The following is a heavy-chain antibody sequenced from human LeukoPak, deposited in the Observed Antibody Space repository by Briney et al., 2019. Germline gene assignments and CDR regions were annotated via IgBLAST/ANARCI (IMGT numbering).Heavy chain of an antibody. V-gene: IGHV3-30*02. Sequence: GGSLRLSRAASGFTFSSYGMHWVRQAPGKGLEWVAFIRYDGSNKYYADSVRGRFTISRDNSKNTLYLQMNSLRAEDTAVYYCAKALTIFGVVPFDYWGQGTLVTVSS. J-gene: IGHJ4*02. CDR2: IRYDGSNK. CDR1: GFTFSSYG. D-gene: IGHD3-3*01. CDR3: AKALTIFGVVPFDY.